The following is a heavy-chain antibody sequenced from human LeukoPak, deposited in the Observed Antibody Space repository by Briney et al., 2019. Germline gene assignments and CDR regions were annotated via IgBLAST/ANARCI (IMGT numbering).Heavy chain of an antibody. V-gene: IGHV4-34*01. CDR2: INHSGST. CDR3: ARGLGTGYDYVWGSYRHNYFDY. Sequence: KPGGSLRLSCAASGFTFSSYAMSWIRQPPGKGLEWIGEINHSGSTNYNPSLKSRVTISVDTSKNQFSLKLSSVTAADTAVYYCARGLGTGYDYVWGSYRHNYFDYWGQGTLVTVSS. CDR1: GFTFSSYA. J-gene: IGHJ4*02. D-gene: IGHD3-16*02.